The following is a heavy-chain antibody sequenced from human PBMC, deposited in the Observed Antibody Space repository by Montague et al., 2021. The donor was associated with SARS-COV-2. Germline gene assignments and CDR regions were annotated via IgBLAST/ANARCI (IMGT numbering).Heavy chain of an antibody. D-gene: IGHD5-24*01. Sequence: SETLSLTCTVSGGSISSYCWSWIRQPPGNGLELIGYIYYSRSTNYNPSLKIRGTISVSTSKNQFSLELSSVTAADTAVYYCARIPHSPVRWLLGSRGASIPQSFSFAPGGQGTL. CDR2: IYYSRST. J-gene: IGHJ5*02. V-gene: IGHV4-59*01. CDR1: GGSISSYC. CDR3: ARIPHSPVRWLLGSRGASIPQSFSFAP.